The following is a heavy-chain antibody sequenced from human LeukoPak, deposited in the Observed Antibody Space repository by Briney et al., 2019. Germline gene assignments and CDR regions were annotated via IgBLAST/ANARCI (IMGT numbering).Heavy chain of an antibody. Sequence: SETLSLTCAVYGGSFSGYYWSWIRQPPGKGLEWIGEINHSGSTNYNPSLKSRVTISVDTSKNQFSLKLSSVAAADTAVYYCARVSGSHYLFDYWGQGTLVTVSS. CDR1: GGSFSGYY. J-gene: IGHJ4*02. CDR2: INHSGST. CDR3: ARVSGSHYLFDY. V-gene: IGHV4-34*01. D-gene: IGHD3-10*01.